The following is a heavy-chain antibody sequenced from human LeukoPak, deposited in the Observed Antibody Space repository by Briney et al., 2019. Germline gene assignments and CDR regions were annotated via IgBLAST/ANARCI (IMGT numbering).Heavy chain of an antibody. J-gene: IGHJ4*02. D-gene: IGHD3-22*01. Sequence: APVKVSCKASGYTFTSYYLHWVRQAPGQGLEWMGIINPSGGSTSYAQKFQGRVTMTRDTSTSTVYMELSSLRSEDTAVYYCARRRQKYYYDSSGFDYWGQGTLVTVSS. V-gene: IGHV1-46*01. CDR2: INPSGGST. CDR1: GYTFTSYY. CDR3: ARRRQKYYYDSSGFDY.